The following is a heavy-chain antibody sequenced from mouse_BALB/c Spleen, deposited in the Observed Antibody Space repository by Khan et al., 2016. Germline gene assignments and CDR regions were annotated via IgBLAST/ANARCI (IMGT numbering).Heavy chain of an antibody. Sequence: EVQLQESGPGLVKPSQSLSLTCTVTGYSITSDYAWNWIRQFPGNKLEWMGYIRYSGSTTYNPSLKSRISITRDTSKNQFFLQLYSVTTEDTATCDCTRSPPATRYFDAWGAGTTVTVSS. CDR1: GYSITSDYA. J-gene: IGHJ1*01. CDR3: TRSPPATRYFDA. D-gene: IGHD3-1*01. V-gene: IGHV3-2*02. CDR2: IRYSGST.